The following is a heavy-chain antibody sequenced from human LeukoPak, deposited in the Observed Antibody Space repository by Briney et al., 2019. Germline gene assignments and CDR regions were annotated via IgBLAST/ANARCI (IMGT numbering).Heavy chain of an antibody. CDR2: IYYSGST. Sequence: PSETLSLTCTVSGGSVSSGSYYWSWIRQPPGKGLEWIGYIYYSGSTNYNPSLKSRVTISVDTSKNQFSLKLSSVTAADTAVYYCARGTDIVVVPAATGLDYWGQGTLVTVSS. J-gene: IGHJ4*02. D-gene: IGHD2-2*01. V-gene: IGHV4-61*01. CDR3: ARGTDIVVVPAATGLDY. CDR1: GGSVSSGSYY.